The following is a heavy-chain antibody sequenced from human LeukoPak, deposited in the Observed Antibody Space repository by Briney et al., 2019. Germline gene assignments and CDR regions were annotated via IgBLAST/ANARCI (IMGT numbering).Heavy chain of an antibody. Sequence: SETLSLTYTVSGASITSYHWSWIRQPAGKGLEWIGRMFYSGNTDYNPSLKSRLTMSIDTSKNQFSLKLSSVTAADTAVYFCARDQEHCSGTSCYPYWYDSWGQGTLVTVSS. J-gene: IGHJ5*01. CDR3: ARDQEHCSGTSCYPYWYDS. V-gene: IGHV4-4*07. CDR2: MFYSGNT. D-gene: IGHD2-2*01. CDR1: GASITSYH.